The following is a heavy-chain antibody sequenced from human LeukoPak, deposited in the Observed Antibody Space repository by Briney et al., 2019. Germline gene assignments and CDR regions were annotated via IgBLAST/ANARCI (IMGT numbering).Heavy chain of an antibody. J-gene: IGHJ5*02. Sequence: GGSLRLSCAASGFTFSSYWMSWIRQAPGKGLEWVSYISSSGSTIYYADSVKGRFTISRDNAKNSLYLQMNSLRAEDTAVYYCARDRFANDFWSGYYPTWGQGTLVTVSS. V-gene: IGHV3-11*01. CDR3: ARDRFANDFWSGYYPT. CDR1: GFTFSSYW. CDR2: ISSSGSTI. D-gene: IGHD3-3*01.